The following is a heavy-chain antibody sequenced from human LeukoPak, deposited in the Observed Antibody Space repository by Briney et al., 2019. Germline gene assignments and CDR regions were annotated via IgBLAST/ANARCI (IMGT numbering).Heavy chain of an antibody. CDR1: GGSVSSGNLY. CDR3: ARGLGPIYFDY. Sequence: SETLSLTCTVSGGSVSSGNLYWSWIRQPPGKGLEWIGYIYYSGSTNYNPSPKSRVTVSADMSKNQFSLKLNSVTAADTAVYYCARGLGPIYFDYWGQGTLVTVSS. D-gene: IGHD3-16*01. V-gene: IGHV4-61*01. CDR2: IYYSGST. J-gene: IGHJ4*02.